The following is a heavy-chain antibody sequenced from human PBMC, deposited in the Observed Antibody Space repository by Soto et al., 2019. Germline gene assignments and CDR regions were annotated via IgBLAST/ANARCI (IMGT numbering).Heavy chain of an antibody. J-gene: IGHJ4*02. Sequence: PSETLSLTCTVSGGSISSYYWSWIRQPPGKGLEWIGYIYYSGSTNYNPSLKSRVTISVDTSKNQFSLKLSSVTAADTAVYYCARGKWELRPFDYWGQGTLVTVSS. CDR3: ARGKWELRPFDY. CDR1: GGSISSYY. D-gene: IGHD1-26*01. V-gene: IGHV4-59*01. CDR2: IYYSGST.